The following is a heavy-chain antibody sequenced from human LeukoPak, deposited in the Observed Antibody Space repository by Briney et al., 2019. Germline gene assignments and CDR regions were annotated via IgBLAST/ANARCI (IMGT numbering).Heavy chain of an antibody. J-gene: IGHJ4*02. Sequence: PSETLSLTCAVYGGSFSGYYWSWIRKPPGKGLEWLGEINHSGSTKYSPSLKSRVTISVDTSKNQFSLKLSSVTAADTAVYYCARAGRIAVAGPLSYYFDYWGQGTLVTVSS. CDR2: INHSGST. CDR3: ARAGRIAVAGPLSYYFDY. CDR1: GGSFSGYY. V-gene: IGHV4-34*01. D-gene: IGHD6-19*01.